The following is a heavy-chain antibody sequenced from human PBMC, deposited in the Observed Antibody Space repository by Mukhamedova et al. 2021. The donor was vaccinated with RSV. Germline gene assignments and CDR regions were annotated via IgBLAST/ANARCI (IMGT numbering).Heavy chain of an antibody. J-gene: IGHJ5*02. D-gene: IGHD5-24*01. V-gene: IGHV1-2*06. CDR3: ARDLYDGYNAS. Sequence: VRQAPGQGPAWMGRINLNTGGTNYAQMFQGRVTMTRDTSISTAYMELSGLGSDDTAVYYFARDLYDGYNASWGQGTLVTSSS. CDR2: INLNTGGT.